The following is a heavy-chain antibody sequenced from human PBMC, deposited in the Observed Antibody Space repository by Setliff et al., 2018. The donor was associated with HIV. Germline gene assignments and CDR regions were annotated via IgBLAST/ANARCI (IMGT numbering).Heavy chain of an antibody. CDR3: AKGLSGPFDY. Sequence: GGSLRLSCAASGFTFNNYAMNWVRQPPGKGLEWVSVISDSGGGTNYANSVKGRFTIFRDNSKNTLYLQMNSLRAQDTAVYYCAKGLSGPFDYWGQGTLVTVSS. CDR2: ISDSGGGT. V-gene: IGHV3-23*01. CDR1: GFTFNNYA. D-gene: IGHD3-16*02. J-gene: IGHJ4*02.